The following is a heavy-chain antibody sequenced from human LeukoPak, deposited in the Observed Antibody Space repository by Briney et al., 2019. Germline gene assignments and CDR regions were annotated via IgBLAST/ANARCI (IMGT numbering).Heavy chain of an antibody. V-gene: IGHV1-69*05. CDR2: SIPLSGTV. J-gene: IGHJ6*03. Sequence: SVKVSCKASADSFNNYAFNWVRQAPGQGPEWMGGSIPLSGTVKAAQKFQGRFTITTDESTSTAYMELSSLTSEDTAVYYCARGGRPLGYFYMDVWGKGTTVTVSS. CDR3: ARGGRPLGYFYMDV. CDR1: ADSFNNYA.